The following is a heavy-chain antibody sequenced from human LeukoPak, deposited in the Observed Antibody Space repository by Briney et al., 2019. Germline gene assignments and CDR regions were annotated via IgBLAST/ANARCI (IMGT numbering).Heavy chain of an antibody. CDR2: VNPNSGVT. J-gene: IGHJ4*02. CDR1: GYTFIGYY. D-gene: IGHD1-26*01. V-gene: IGHV1-2*02. Sequence: GASVKVSCKASGYTFIGYYIHWVRQAPGQGLEWMGSVNPNSGVTDYAQKFQGRITMTRDTSISTAYMELSRLRSDDTAVYYCARDGGKVGATGPFDYWGQGTLVTVSS. CDR3: ARDGGKVGATGPFDY.